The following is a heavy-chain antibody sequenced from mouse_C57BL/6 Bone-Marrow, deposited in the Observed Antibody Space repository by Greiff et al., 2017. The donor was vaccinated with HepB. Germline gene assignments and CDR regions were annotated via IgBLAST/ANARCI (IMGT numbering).Heavy chain of an antibody. Sequence: EVMLVESGGGLVKPGGSLKLSCAASGFTFSSYAMSWVRQTPEKRLEWVATISDGGSYTYYPDNVKGRFTISRDNAKNNLYLQMSQLKSEDTAMYYCARESNWFAYWGQGTLVTVSA. CDR2: ISDGGSYT. D-gene: IGHD2-5*01. V-gene: IGHV5-4*01. J-gene: IGHJ3*01. CDR1: GFTFSSYA. CDR3: ARESNWFAY.